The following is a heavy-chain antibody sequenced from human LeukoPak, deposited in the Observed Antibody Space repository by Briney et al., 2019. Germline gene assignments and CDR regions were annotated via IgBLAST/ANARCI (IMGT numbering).Heavy chain of an antibody. CDR2: ISSSSSYI. J-gene: IGHJ4*02. Sequence: PGGSLRLSCAASGFTFSSYSMNWVRQAPGKGLEWVSSISSSSSYIYYADSVKGRFTISRDNAKNSLYLQMNSLRAEDTAVYYCARDGYYYDSSGTNFDYWGQGTPVTVSS. CDR3: ARDGYYYDSSGTNFDY. V-gene: IGHV3-21*01. D-gene: IGHD3-22*01. CDR1: GFTFSSYS.